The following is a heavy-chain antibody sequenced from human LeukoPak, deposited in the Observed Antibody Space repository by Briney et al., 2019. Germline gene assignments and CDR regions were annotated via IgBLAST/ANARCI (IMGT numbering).Heavy chain of an antibody. D-gene: IGHD3-3*01. J-gene: IGHJ4*02. CDR2: VYYTGST. CDR1: GDSISSYY. Sequence: PSETLSLTCTVSGDSISSYYWSWIRQPPGKGLEWIGYVYYTGSTNYNPSLKSRVTISVDTSKNQFFLKLSSVTAADTAVYYCARGSFVLRFLEWLSRFDYWGQGTLVTVSS. V-gene: IGHV4-59*12. CDR3: ARGSFVLRFLEWLSRFDY.